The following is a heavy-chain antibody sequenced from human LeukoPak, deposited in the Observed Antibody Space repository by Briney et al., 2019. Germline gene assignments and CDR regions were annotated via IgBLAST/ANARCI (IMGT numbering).Heavy chain of an antibody. CDR3: ARDEHGGYNPHISAEYFQH. D-gene: IGHD5-24*01. V-gene: IGHV3-66*01. J-gene: IGHJ1*01. Sequence: GGSLRLSCAASGFTFSSYWMSWVRQAPGKGLEWVSVIYSGGSTYYADSVKGRFTISRDNSKNTLYLQMNSLRAEDTAVYYCARDEHGGYNPHISAEYFQHWGQGTLVTVSS. CDR2: IYSGGST. CDR1: GFTFSSYW.